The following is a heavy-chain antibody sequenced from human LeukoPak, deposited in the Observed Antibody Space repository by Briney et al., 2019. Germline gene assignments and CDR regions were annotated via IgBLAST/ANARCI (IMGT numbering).Heavy chain of an antibody. CDR3: ARDIVGARGFY. V-gene: IGHV3-7*01. Sequence: GGSLRLSCAASGFTFSTYWMSWVRQAPGKGLEWVANIQQDGNEKYYVDSVKGRFTISRDNAKNSLYLQMNSLRAEDTAVYYCARDIVGARGFYWGQGTLVTVSS. D-gene: IGHD1-26*01. J-gene: IGHJ4*02. CDR1: GFTFSTYW. CDR2: IQQDGNEK.